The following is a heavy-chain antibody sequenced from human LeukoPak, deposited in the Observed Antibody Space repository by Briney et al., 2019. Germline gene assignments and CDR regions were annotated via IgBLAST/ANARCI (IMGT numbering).Heavy chain of an antibody. CDR1: GLTFSSYG. D-gene: IGHD3-9*01. J-gene: IGHJ4*02. Sequence: GGSLRLSCAASGLTFSSYGMHWVRQAPGKGLECVAVISYDGSNKYYADSVKGRFTISRDNSKNTLYLQMNSLRAEDTAVYYCAKEGYDILTGYSTFDYWGQGTLVTVSS. V-gene: IGHV3-30*18. CDR2: ISYDGSNK. CDR3: AKEGYDILTGYSTFDY.